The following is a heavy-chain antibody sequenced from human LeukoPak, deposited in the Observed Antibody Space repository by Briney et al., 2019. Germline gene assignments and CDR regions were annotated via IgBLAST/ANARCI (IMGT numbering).Heavy chain of an antibody. Sequence: SETLSLTCAVSGGSISSGGYSWSWIRQPPGKGLEWIGYIYHSGSTYYNPSLKSRVTISVDRSKNQFSLKLSSVTAADTAVYYCARELQYFDFAIDYWGQGALVTVSS. CDR3: ARELQYFDFAIDY. D-gene: IGHD3-9*01. V-gene: IGHV4-30-2*01. CDR2: IYHSGST. CDR1: GGSISSGGYS. J-gene: IGHJ4*02.